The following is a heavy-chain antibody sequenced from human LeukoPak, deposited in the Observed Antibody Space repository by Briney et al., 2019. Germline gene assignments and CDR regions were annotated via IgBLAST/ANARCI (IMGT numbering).Heavy chain of an antibody. Sequence: MAGGSLRLSCAASGFTFSVAWMSWVRQAPGKGLEWVGRIKSKTDGGTTDYAAPVEGRFIISRDDSKNTLYLQMNSLKTEDTAVYYCTTDALYYDSTGWFDYWGQGTLVTVSS. CDR1: GFTFSVAW. CDR2: IKSKTDGGTT. CDR3: TTDALYYDSTGWFDY. D-gene: IGHD3-22*01. J-gene: IGHJ4*02. V-gene: IGHV3-15*01.